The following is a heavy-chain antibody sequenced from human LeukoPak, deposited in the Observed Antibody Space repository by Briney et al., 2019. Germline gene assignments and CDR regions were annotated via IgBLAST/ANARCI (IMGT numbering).Heavy chain of an antibody. CDR1: GFSFSNYW. J-gene: IGHJ4*02. CDR2: MNSDGSAT. CDR3: AKGPNYFDS. Sequence: GGSLRLSCAPSGFSFSNYWMHWVRQAPGKGLVWVTRMNSDGSATYYADPVQGRFTISRDNAKNTLYLQMNSLRAEDTAMYFCAKGPNYFDSWGQGTLVTVSS. V-gene: IGHV3-74*01.